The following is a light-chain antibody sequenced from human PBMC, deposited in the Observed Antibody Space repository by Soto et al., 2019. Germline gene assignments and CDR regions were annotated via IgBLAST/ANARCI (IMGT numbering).Light chain of an antibody. CDR2: GAS. Sequence: DILMAQSPCTLCVSPLGRATLSCTASQSVSSNLAWYQQKPGQAPRLLIYGASTRATGIPARFSGSGSGTEFTLTISSLQSEDFAVYYCQQYNNWPSWTFGQGTKV. V-gene: IGKV3-15*01. J-gene: IGKJ1*01. CDR3: QQYNNWPSWT. CDR1: QSVSSN.